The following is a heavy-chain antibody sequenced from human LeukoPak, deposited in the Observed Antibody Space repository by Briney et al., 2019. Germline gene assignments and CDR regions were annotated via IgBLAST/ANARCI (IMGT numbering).Heavy chain of an antibody. CDR2: ISGGGAKT. D-gene: IGHD3-16*01. CDR1: GFNFDQYA. V-gene: IGHV3-23*01. CDR3: AKCSSSYGNDALDI. Sequence: PGGSLRLSCAAFGFNFDQYAMNWVRQAPGKGLEWVSFISGGGAKTFYADSVKGRFSISRDNSKNTVYLHMNSLRAEDTAIYYCAKCSSSYGNDALDIWGQGTMVTVSS. J-gene: IGHJ3*02.